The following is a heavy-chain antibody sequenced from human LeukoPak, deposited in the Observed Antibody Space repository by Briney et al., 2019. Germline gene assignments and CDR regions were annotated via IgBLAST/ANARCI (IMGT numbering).Heavy chain of an antibody. V-gene: IGHV4-59*01. J-gene: IGHJ4*02. Sequence: SETLSLTCTVSGGPISSYYWSWIRQPPGKGLEWIGYIYYSGSTNYNPSLKSRVTISVDTSKNQFSLKLSSVTAADTAVYYCARALGCSSTSCYAGFDYWGQGTLVTVSS. D-gene: IGHD2-2*01. CDR3: ARALGCSSTSCYAGFDY. CDR1: GGPISSYY. CDR2: IYYSGST.